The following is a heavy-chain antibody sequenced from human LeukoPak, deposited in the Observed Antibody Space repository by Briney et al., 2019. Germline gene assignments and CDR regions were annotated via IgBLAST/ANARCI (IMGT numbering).Heavy chain of an antibody. V-gene: IGHV1-8*01. CDR1: GYRFTSYD. J-gene: IGHJ4*02. CDR3: ARGSENNFDSSGPIGF. CDR2: MNPHSGNT. D-gene: IGHD3-22*01. Sequence: ASVKVSCKTSGYRFTSYDINWVRQTAGHGLEWMGWMNPHSGNTGYAQKFQGRLTLPRNTSISTAYMELSSLTSEDTAVYYCARGSENNFDSSGPIGFWGQGTLVTVSS.